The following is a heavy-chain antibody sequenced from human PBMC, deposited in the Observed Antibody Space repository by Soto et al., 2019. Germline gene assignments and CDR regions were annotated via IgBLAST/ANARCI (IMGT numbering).Heavy chain of an antibody. V-gene: IGHV5-51*01. D-gene: IGHD6-13*01. CDR2: IYPGDSET. Sequence: EVQLVQSGAEVKKPGESLKISCKGSGYSFTTYRIGWVRQMPGKGLEWMGIIYPGDSETRYSPSFQGQVTISADKSNTTAYPQWSGLKASDTSMYYCARQRIEAAFDAFDIWGQGTMVTVSS. J-gene: IGHJ3*02. CDR1: GYSFTTYR. CDR3: ARQRIEAAFDAFDI.